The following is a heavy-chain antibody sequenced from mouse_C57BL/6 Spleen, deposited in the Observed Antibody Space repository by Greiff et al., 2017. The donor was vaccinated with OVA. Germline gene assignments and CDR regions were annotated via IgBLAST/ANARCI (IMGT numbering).Heavy chain of an antibody. CDR1: GYTFTDYN. D-gene: IGHD4-1*01. J-gene: IGHJ3*01. V-gene: IGHV1-18*01. CDR2: INPNNGGT. Sequence: EVHLVESGPELVKPGASVKIPCKASGYTFTDYNMDWVKQSHGKSLEWIGDINPNNGGTIYNQKFKGKATLTVDKSSSTAYMELRSLTSEDTAVYYCARSGKGQFAYWGQGTLVTVSA. CDR3: ARSGKGQFAY.